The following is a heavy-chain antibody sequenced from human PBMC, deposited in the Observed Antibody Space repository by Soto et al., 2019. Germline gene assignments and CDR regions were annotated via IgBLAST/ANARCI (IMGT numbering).Heavy chain of an antibody. CDR2: IYYSGST. J-gene: IGHJ4*02. CDR3: ARDRKGSNGLTDY. Sequence: PSETLSLTCTVSGGSINGYYWTWIRQPPGKGLEWIGFIYYSGSTNYNPSLQSRVTISLDTYKNQFSLNLSSVTAADTAMYYCARDRKGSNGLTDYWGQGAMVTVYS. CDR1: GGSINGYY. D-gene: IGHD3-9*01. V-gene: IGHV4-59*01.